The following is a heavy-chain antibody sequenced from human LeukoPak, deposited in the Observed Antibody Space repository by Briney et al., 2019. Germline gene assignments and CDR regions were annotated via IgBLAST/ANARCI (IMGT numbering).Heavy chain of an antibody. V-gene: IGHV1-8*02. CDR1: GYTFTGYY. J-gene: IGHJ4*02. CDR3: ARAITMVRGVTTYGDDY. CDR2: MNPNSGNT. Sequence: ASVKVSCKASGYTFTGYYMHWVRQATGQGLEWMGWMNPNSGNTGYAQKFQGRVTMTRNTSISTAYMELSSLRSEDTAVYYCARAITMVRGVTTYGDDYWGQGTLVTVSS. D-gene: IGHD3-10*01.